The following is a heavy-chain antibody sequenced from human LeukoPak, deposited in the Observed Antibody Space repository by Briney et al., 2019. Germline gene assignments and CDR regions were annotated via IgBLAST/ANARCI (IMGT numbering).Heavy chain of an antibody. V-gene: IGHV1-2*02. J-gene: IGHJ4*02. Sequence: GASVKVSCKASGYTFTGYYMHWVRQAPGQGLEWMGWINPNSGGTNYAQKFQGRVTMTRDTSISTAYMELSRLRSEDTAVYYCARLAYCGGDCYSGFDYWGQGTLVTVSS. CDR2: INPNSGGT. CDR3: ARLAYCGGDCYSGFDY. D-gene: IGHD2-21*02. CDR1: GYTFTGYY.